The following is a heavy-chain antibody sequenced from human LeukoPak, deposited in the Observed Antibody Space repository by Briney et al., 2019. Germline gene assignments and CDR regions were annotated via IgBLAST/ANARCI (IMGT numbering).Heavy chain of an antibody. CDR1: GFTFSSYA. V-gene: IGHV3-30-3*01. Sequence: GSLRLSCAASGFTFSSYAMHWVRQAPGKGLEWVAVISYDGSNKYYADSVKGRFTISRDNSKNTLYLQMNSLRAEDTAVYYCAGSLAYCGGDCRLGDYWGQGTLVTVSS. CDR3: AGSLAYCGGDCRLGDY. J-gene: IGHJ4*02. CDR2: ISYDGSNK. D-gene: IGHD2-21*02.